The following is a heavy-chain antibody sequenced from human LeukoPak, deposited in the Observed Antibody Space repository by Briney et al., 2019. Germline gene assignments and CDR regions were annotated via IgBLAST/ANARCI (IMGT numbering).Heavy chain of an antibody. J-gene: IGHJ5*02. CDR3: ARYITMVRGGSWFDP. CDR1: GYTFTSYG. V-gene: IGHV1-8*02. D-gene: IGHD3-10*01. CDR2: MNPNSGNT. Sequence: ASVKVSCKASGYTFTSYGISWVRQATGQGLEWMGWMNPNSGNTGYAQKFQGRVTMTRNTSISTAYMELSSLRSDDTAVYYCARYITMVRGGSWFDPWGQGTLVTVSS.